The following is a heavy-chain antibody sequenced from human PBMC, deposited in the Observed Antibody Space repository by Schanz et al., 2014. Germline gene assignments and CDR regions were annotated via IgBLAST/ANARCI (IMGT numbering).Heavy chain of an antibody. V-gene: IGHV1-18*01. CDR3: ARLSVAGRPHVNYWYFDL. CDR1: GYAFTTYG. CDR2: ISTFRNEDT. Sequence: QVQLVQSGAEVKKPGASVKVSCKASGYAFTTYGISWVRQAPGQGPEFMGWISTFRNEDTNSAQRFQGRLTMTTDTSTSTAYMEVSRLKSDDTAVYYCARLSVAGRPHVNYWYFDLWGRGTLVTVSS. J-gene: IGHJ2*01. D-gene: IGHD6-19*01.